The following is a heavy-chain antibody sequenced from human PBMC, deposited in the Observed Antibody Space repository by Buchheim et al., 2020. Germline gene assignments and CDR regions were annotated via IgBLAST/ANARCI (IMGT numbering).Heavy chain of an antibody. CDR1: GFTFSNCA. CDR3: AKAEVVTATLYYFDY. Sequence: EVQLLESGGGLVQPGGSLRLSCAASGFTFSNCAMSWVRQAPGKGLEWVSTISGSGGSTYYPDSVKGRFTISRDNSKNTLSLQMNSLRAEDTAVYYCAKAEVVTATLYYFDYWGQGSL. CDR2: ISGSGGST. D-gene: IGHD2-15*01. V-gene: IGHV3-23*01. J-gene: IGHJ4*02.